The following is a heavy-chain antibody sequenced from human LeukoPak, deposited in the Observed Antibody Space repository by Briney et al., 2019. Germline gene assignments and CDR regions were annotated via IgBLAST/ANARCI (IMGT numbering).Heavy chain of an antibody. D-gene: IGHD2-2*01. CDR3: AREGGWGVVDN. V-gene: IGHV4-30-2*01. CDR2: IYHSGST. Sequence: SQTLSLTCAVSGGSISSGGYSWSWIRQPPGKGLEWIGYIYHSGSTYYNPSLKSRVTISVDRSKNQFSLKLSSVTAADTAVYYCAREGGWGVVDNWGQGTLVTVSS. J-gene: IGHJ4*02. CDR1: GGSISSGGYS.